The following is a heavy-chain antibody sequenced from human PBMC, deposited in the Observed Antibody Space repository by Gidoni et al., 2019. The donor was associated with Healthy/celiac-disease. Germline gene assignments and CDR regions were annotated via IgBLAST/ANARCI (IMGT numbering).Heavy chain of an antibody. CDR2: IGTAGDT. CDR1: GFTFSSYD. CDR3: ARGGRGMATILADPNWFDP. Sequence: EVQLVESGGGLVQPGGSLRLSCAASGFTFSSYDMHWVRQATGKGLEWVSAIGTAGDTYYPGSVKGRFTISRENAKNSLYLQMNSLRAGDTAVYYCARGGRGMATILADPNWFDPWGQGTLVTVSS. V-gene: IGHV3-13*01. D-gene: IGHD5-12*01. J-gene: IGHJ5*02.